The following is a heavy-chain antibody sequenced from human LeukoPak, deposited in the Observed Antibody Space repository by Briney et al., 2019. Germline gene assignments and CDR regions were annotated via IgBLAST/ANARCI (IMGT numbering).Heavy chain of an antibody. J-gene: IGHJ5*02. V-gene: IGHV4-59*11. CDR2: IYSSGST. D-gene: IGHD3-22*01. Sequence: PSETLSLTCTVSGGSISSHYWSWIRQPPGKGLEWMGIIYSSGSTNYNPSLKSRVTISVDTSKNQFSLKLSSVTAADTAVYYCARDQYYYDSSGYYYVEWFDPWGQGTLVTVSS. CDR3: ARDQYYYDSSGYYYVEWFDP. CDR1: GGSISSHY.